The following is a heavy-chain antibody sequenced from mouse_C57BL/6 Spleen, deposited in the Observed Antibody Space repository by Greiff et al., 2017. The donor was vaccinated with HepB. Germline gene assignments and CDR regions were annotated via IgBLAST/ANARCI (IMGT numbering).Heavy chain of an antibody. J-gene: IGHJ3*01. V-gene: IGHV1-53*01. CDR1: GYTFTSYW. CDR3: ARGRDYDYIPAWFAY. Sequence: QVQLKQSGTELVKPGASVKLSCKASGYTFTSYWMHWVKQRPGQGLEWIGNINPSNGGTNYNEKFKSKATLTVDKSSSTAYMQLSSLTSEDSAVYYCARGRDYDYIPAWFAYWGQGTLVTVSA. D-gene: IGHD2-4*01. CDR2: INPSNGGT.